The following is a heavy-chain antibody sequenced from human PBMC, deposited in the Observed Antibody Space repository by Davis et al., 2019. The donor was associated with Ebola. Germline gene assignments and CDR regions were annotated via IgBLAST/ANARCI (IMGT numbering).Heavy chain of an antibody. D-gene: IGHD4-17*01. CDR1: GGSISSYY. Sequence: SETLSLTCTVSGGSISSYYWSWIRQPPGKELEWFGYIYYSGSTNYNPSLKSRVTISVDTSKNQFSLKLSSVTAADTAVYYCARASYGDYVLYRDYYYGMDVWGKGTTVTVSS. CDR3: ARASYGDYVLYRDYYYGMDV. V-gene: IGHV4-59*01. J-gene: IGHJ6*04. CDR2: IYYSGST.